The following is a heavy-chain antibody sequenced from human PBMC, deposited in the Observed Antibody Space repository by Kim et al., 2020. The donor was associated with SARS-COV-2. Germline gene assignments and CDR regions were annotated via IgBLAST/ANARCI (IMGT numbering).Heavy chain of an antibody. Sequence: GGSLRLSCAASGFTFSSYSMNWVRQAPGKGLEWVSYISSSSSTIYYADSVKGRFTTSSDNAKNSLYLQMISPRDEAAAVYYCARVAYIWNYDSQLDYWG. V-gene: IGHV3-48*02. CDR3: ARVAYIWNYDSQLDY. CDR2: ISSSSSTI. D-gene: IGHD1-7*01. CDR1: GFTFSSYS. J-gene: IGHJ4*01.